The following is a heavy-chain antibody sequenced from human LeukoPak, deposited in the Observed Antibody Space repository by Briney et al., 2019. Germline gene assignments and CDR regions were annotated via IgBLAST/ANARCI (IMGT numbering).Heavy chain of an antibody. J-gene: IGHJ4*02. CDR3: ARDVRYSGSYYILDY. Sequence: GESLKISCKGSGYNFNTYWVAWVRQLPGKGLEWMGIIRPMNSDMRYSPSFQGQVTISADRSINTAYLQWSSLRSEDTAVYYCARDVRYSGSYYILDYWGQGTLVTVSS. V-gene: IGHV5-51*01. D-gene: IGHD1-26*01. CDR1: GYNFNTYW. CDR2: IRPMNSDM.